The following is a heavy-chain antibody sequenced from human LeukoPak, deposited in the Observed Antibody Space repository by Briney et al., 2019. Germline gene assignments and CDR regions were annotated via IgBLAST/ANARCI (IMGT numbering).Heavy chain of an antibody. Sequence: PGGSLRLSCAASRFTFSNYSMNWVRQAPGKGLEWVSSITSSSTYIYYADSVEGRFTISRDNAKNSPYLQMNSLRAEDTAVYYCARAQGGYYDSSGYDYWSQGTLVTVSS. D-gene: IGHD3-22*01. V-gene: IGHV3-21*01. CDR1: RFTFSNYS. J-gene: IGHJ4*02. CDR3: ARAQGGYYDSSGYDY. CDR2: ITSSSTYI.